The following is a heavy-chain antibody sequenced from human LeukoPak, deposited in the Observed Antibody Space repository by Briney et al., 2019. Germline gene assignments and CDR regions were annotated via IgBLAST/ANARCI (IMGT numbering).Heavy chain of an antibody. CDR3: ARERGCIFCPQRYFDY. D-gene: IGHD3-9*01. V-gene: IGHV3-30*19. CDR1: GFTFSSYG. J-gene: IGHJ4*02. Sequence: GGSLRLSCAASGFTFSSYGMHWVRQAPGKGLEWVAVISYDGSNKYYADSVKGRFTISRDNSKNTLYLQMNSLRAEDTAVYYCARERGCIFCPQRYFDYWGQGTLVTVSS. CDR2: ISYDGSNK.